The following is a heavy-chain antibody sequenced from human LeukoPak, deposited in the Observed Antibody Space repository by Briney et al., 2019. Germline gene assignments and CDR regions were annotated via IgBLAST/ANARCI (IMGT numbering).Heavy chain of an antibody. CDR1: GFPFSSYG. V-gene: IGHV3-30*18. CDR3: AKAASSSWPSYYYGMDV. CDR2: ISHDGTNK. D-gene: IGHD6-13*01. Sequence: GGSLRLSCAASGFPFSSYGMHWVRQAPGKGLEWVAVISHDGTNKYYVDSVKGRFTISRDNSKNTLYLQMNSLRAEDTAVYYCAKAASSSWPSYYYGMDVWGQGTTVTVSS. J-gene: IGHJ6*02.